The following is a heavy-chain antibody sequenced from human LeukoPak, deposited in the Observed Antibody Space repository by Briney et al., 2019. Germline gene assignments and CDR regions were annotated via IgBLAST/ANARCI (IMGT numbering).Heavy chain of an antibody. J-gene: IGHJ4*02. Sequence: SETLSLTCAVYGGSFSGYYWSWIRQPPGKGLEWIGEINHSGSTNYNPSLKSRVTISVDTSKNQFSLKLSSVTAADTAVYYCARRRQWLAPCFDYWGQGTLVTVSS. V-gene: IGHV4-34*01. CDR3: ARRRQWLAPCFDY. CDR1: GGSFSGYY. CDR2: INHSGST. D-gene: IGHD6-19*01.